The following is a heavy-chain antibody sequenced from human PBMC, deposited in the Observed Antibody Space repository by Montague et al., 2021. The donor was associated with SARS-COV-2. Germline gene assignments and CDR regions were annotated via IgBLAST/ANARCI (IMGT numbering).Heavy chain of an antibody. V-gene: IGHV4-39*01. D-gene: IGHD6-13*01. Sequence: SETLSLTCTASGGSFSRSDYHWGWIRQSPGKGLEWIVSLFYTGTAYYNPSLKSRDTMSVDTTRNQLSLRLGPVTDADTAVYYCARTVDSRSAGIFQHWGQGTLVTVSS. J-gene: IGHJ1*01. CDR2: LFYTGTA. CDR1: GGSFSRSDYH. CDR3: ARTVDSRSAGIFQH.